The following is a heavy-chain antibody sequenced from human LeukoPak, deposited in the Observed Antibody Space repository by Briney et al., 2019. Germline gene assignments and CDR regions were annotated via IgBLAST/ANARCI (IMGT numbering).Heavy chain of an antibody. Sequence: SETLSLTCAVSGRSIISGGYPWSWIRQPPGKGLERIGYIYHSGSTYYNPSLKSRVTISVDRSKNQFSLKLSSVTAADTAVYYCARVAAAGYYGMDVWGKATTVTVSS. CDR2: IYHSGST. CDR1: GRSIISGGYP. CDR3: ARVAAAGYYGMDV. D-gene: IGHD6-13*01. J-gene: IGHJ6*04. V-gene: IGHV4-30-2*01.